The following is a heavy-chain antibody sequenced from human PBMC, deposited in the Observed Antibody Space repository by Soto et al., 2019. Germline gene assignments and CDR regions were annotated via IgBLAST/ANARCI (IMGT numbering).Heavy chain of an antibody. CDR3: ARDPGLLWFGGPSDAFDI. V-gene: IGHV1-46*01. CDR2: INPSGGST. J-gene: IGHJ3*02. Sequence: ASVKVSCKASGYTFTSYYMHWVRQAPGQGLEWMGIINPSGGSTSYAQKFQGRVTMTRDTSTSTVYMELSSLRSEDTAVYYCARDPGLLWFGGPSDAFDIWGQGTRVTVSS. D-gene: IGHD3-10*01. CDR1: GYTFTSYY.